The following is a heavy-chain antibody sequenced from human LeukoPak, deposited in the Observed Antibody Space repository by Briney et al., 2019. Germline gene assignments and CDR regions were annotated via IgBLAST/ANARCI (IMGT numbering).Heavy chain of an antibody. D-gene: IGHD2-2*01. CDR2: MNPNSGNT. V-gene: IGHV1-8*01. CDR1: GYTFTSYD. J-gene: IGHJ6*03. Sequence: ASVKVSCKASGYTFTSYDINWVRQAPGQGLEWMGWMNPNSGNTDYAQKFQGRVTMTRNTSISTAYMELSSLRSEDTAVYYCARGPNPFLYKHCSSTSCRLDPALRYYYYYMDVWGKGTTVTVSS. CDR3: ARGPNPFLYKHCSSTSCRLDPALRYYYYYMDV.